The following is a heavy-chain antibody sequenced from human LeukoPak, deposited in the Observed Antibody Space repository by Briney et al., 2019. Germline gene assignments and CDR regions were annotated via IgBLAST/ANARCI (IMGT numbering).Heavy chain of an antibody. CDR3: ARGRYCSGGICQYFDY. CDR1: GFTFSTYW. D-gene: IGHD2-15*01. Sequence: GGSLRLSCAASGFTFSTYWMSWVRQAPGKGLEWVANIKQDGSEKYYVDSVKGRFTISRDNGKKSLNLQMDSLRAEDTAVYYCARGRYCSGGICQYFDYWGQGTLVTVSS. J-gene: IGHJ4*02. CDR2: IKQDGSEK. V-gene: IGHV3-7*01.